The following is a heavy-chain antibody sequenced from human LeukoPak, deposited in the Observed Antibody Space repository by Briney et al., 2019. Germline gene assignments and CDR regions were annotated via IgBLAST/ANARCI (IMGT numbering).Heavy chain of an antibody. J-gene: IGHJ6*02. V-gene: IGHV3-30-3*01. D-gene: IGHD2-2*01. CDR1: GFTFSSYA. CDR2: ISYDGSNK. Sequence: GGSLRLSCAASGFTFSSYAMHWVRQAPGKGLEWVAVISYDGSNKYYADSVKGRFTISRDNSKNTLYLQMNGLRAEDTAVYYCAREFGLYCSSTSCAEIPNYYYYGMDVWGQGTTVTVSS. CDR3: AREFGLYCSSTSCAEIPNYYYYGMDV.